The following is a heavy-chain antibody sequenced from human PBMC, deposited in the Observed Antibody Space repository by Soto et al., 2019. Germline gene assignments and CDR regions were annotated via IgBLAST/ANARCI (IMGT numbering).Heavy chain of an antibody. V-gene: IGHV4-59*01. D-gene: IGHD3-10*01. J-gene: IGHJ5*02. CDR2: IYYSGST. CDR1: GGSISSYY. Sequence: SETLSLTCTVSGGSISSYYWSWIRQPPGKGLEWIGYIYYSGSTNYNPSLKSRVTISVDTSKNQFSLKLSSVTAADTAVYYCARVKGFGDPGSWSAPWGQGTLVTVSS. CDR3: ARVKGFGDPGSWSAP.